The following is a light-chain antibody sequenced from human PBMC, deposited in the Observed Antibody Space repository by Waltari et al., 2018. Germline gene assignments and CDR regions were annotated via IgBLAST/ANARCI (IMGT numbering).Light chain of an antibody. V-gene: IGKV1-39*01. CDR1: HNITHY. CDR2: ATS. Sequence: DIQMTQSPSSLSAFVGDGVAITCRASHNITHYLNWYQQKPGKAPKLLIHATSLLHAGVPSRFTGSGFETEFTLNITSLQPEDVATYYCQQSYATPRTFGQGTNVEI. J-gene: IGKJ1*01. CDR3: QQSYATPRT.